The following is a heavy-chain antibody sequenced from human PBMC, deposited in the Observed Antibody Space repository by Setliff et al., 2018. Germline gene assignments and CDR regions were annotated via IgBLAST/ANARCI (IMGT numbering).Heavy chain of an antibody. Sequence: TLSLTCTVSGGSISSDYWSWIRQSPGKGLEWIGYIYYSGTTNYNPSLKSRVIISVDTSKNQFSLKVNSVTAADTAVYYCARHALSFDSAWDVWGKGTTVTVSS. CDR1: GGSISSDY. J-gene: IGHJ6*04. CDR3: ARHALSFDSAWDV. V-gene: IGHV4-59*08. CDR2: IYYSGTT. D-gene: IGHD3-9*01.